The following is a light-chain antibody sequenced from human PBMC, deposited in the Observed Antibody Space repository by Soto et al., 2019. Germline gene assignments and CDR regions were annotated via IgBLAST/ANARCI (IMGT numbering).Light chain of an antibody. CDR2: DAS. CDR1: QSVSSY. V-gene: IGKV3-11*01. CDR3: QQYSNWPLT. Sequence: EIVLTQSPATLSLSPGERATLSCRASQSVSSYLAWYQQKPGQAPRLLIYDASNWATGIPARFSGSGSGTEFTLTISSLEPEDFAVYYCQQYSNWPLTFGGGTKVEIK. J-gene: IGKJ4*01.